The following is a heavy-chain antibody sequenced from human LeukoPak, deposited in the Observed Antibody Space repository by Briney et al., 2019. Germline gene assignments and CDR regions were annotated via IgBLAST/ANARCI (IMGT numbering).Heavy chain of an antibody. CDR2: IIPLFGTA. CDR1: GGTFINYA. Sequence: SVKVSCKASGGTFINYAIIWVRQAPGQGLEWMGGIIPLFGTANYAQKFRGRVTITADESTSTAYMELSSLRSEDTAVYYCARSEYSSGWYDRHYYYGMDVWGQGTTVTVSS. D-gene: IGHD6-19*01. J-gene: IGHJ6*02. V-gene: IGHV1-69*13. CDR3: ARSEYSSGWYDRHYYYGMDV.